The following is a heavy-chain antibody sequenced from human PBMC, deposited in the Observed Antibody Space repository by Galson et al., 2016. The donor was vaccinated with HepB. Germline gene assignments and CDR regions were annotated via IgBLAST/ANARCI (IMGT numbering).Heavy chain of an antibody. CDR2: INPSGGST. Sequence: SVKVSCKASGYIFISSYIHWVRQAPGQGLEWMGIINPSGGSTSYAQKFQGRVTVTRDTSTSTVYMELSSLRSEDTAVYYCARDGEAYNDGFDSWAQGTLVTVSS. CDR1: GYIFISSY. CDR3: ARDGEAYNDGFDS. J-gene: IGHJ4*02. V-gene: IGHV1-46*01. D-gene: IGHD5-18*01.